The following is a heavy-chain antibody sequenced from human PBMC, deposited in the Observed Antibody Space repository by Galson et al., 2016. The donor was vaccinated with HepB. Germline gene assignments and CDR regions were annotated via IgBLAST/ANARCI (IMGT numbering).Heavy chain of an antibody. V-gene: IGHV3-30*03. D-gene: IGHD2-21*01. CDR2: ISYDGSHT. CDR3: ASEWGFCGGVTCNRLDY. Sequence: SLRLSCATSGFDFSSYGLHWVRQAPGIGLQWVAVISYDGSHTFYADSVKGRFTISRDNSNNSLYLQMTSLRHEDTAMYYCASEWGFCGGVTCNRLDYWGQGALVTVSS. J-gene: IGHJ4*02. CDR1: GFDFSSYG.